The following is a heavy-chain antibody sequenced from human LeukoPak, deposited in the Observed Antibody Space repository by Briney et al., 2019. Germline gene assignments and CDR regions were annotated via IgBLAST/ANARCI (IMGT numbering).Heavy chain of an antibody. V-gene: IGHV3-66*01. J-gene: IGHJ6*03. CDR1: GFTFSSYA. D-gene: IGHD2-15*01. Sequence: GGSLRLSCAASGFTFSSYAMSWVRQAPGKGLEWVSVIYSGGSTYYADSVKGRFTISRDNSKNTLYLQMNSLRAEDTAVYYCAREFPDYCSGGSCYAVGYYYYYMDVWGKGTTVTVSS. CDR2: IYSGGST. CDR3: AREFPDYCSGGSCYAVGYYYYYMDV.